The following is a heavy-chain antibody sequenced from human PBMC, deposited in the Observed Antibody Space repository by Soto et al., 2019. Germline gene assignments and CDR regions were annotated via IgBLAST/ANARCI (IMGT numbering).Heavy chain of an antibody. CDR3: ASFRKPSSPWNGSLGVDV. J-gene: IGHJ6*02. CDR2: IYYGGNT. D-gene: IGHD1-1*01. Sequence: PPATLSPRSAVAASGNYRNGRAWCRQSAEKGLEWIGYIYYGGNTNYNPSLKSRVTISVDTSKNQFSLKLNSVTAADPAVYYCASFRKPSSPWNGSLGVDVWGQGPMVT. V-gene: IGHV4-59*13. CDR1: ASGNYRNG.